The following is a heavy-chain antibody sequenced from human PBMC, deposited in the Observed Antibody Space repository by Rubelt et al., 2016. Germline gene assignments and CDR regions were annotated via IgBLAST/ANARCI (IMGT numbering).Heavy chain of an antibody. J-gene: IGHJ3*02. V-gene: IGHV4-38-2*02. D-gene: IGHD2-15*01. CDR2: IYHSGST. CDR1: GYSISSGYY. CDR3: MGDCSGGSCFHDAFDI. Sequence: QVQLQESGPGLVKPSETLSLTCTVSGYSISSGYYWGWIRQPPGKGLEWIGRIYHSGSTYYNPSLKGGVTISVEPSKNQFYLKLSSVTAADTAVYYCMGDCSGGSCFHDAFDIWGQGTMVTVSS.